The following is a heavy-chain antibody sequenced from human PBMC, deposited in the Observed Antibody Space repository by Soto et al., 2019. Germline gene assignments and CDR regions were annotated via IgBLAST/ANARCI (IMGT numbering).Heavy chain of an antibody. CDR1: GYTFTSYA. CDR2: INAGNGNT. J-gene: IGHJ4*02. D-gene: IGHD3-10*01. V-gene: IGHV1-3*01. CDR3: ARDSITYYYGSGPPDY. Sequence: ASVKVSCKASGYTFTSYAMHWVRQAPGQRLEWMGWINAGNGNTKYSQKFQGRVTITRDTSPSTAYMELSSLRSEDTAVYYCARDSITYYYGSGPPDYWGQGTLVTVSS.